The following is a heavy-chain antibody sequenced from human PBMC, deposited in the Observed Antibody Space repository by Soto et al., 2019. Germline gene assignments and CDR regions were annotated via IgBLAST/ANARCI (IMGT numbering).Heavy chain of an antibody. CDR1: GYTFTSYE. CDR2: MNPNSGNT. CDR3: ATPSPTAIHSDYYYYGMDV. D-gene: IGHD5-18*01. V-gene: IGHV1-8*01. J-gene: IGHJ6*02. Sequence: ASVKVSCTASGYTFTSYEINYVRQATGQGLEWMGWMNPNSGNTGYAQKFQGRVTMTRNTSISTAYMELSSLRSEDTAVYYCATPSPTAIHSDYYYYGMDVWGQGTTVTVSS.